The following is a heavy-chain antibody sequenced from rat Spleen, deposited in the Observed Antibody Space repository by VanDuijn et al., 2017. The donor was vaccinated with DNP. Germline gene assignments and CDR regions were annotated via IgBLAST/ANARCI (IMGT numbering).Heavy chain of an antibody. CDR2: IWTGGST. CDR3: ARGPVDGLGAMDA. CDR1: GFSLTSYH. D-gene: IGHD1-12*02. J-gene: IGHJ4*01. Sequence: QVQLKESGPGLVQPSQTLSLACTVSGFSLTSYHVHWVRQPSGRGLEWMGVIWTGGSTEYNSALKSRLSISRDTSKSQVFLKMNSLQTKDTATYDWARGPVDGLGAMDAWGQGTSVTVSS. V-gene: IGHV2-43*01.